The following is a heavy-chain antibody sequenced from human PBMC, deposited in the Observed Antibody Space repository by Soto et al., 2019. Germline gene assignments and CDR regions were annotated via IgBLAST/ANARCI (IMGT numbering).Heavy chain of an antibody. Sequence: ASVKVSCKASGGTFSSYAISWVRQAPGQGLEWMGWIIPNYGTANYAQKFQGRVTITADKSTSTAYMELSSLRSEDTAVYYCARAYAYYDFWNGYSHLYYYFDVWGQGTLVTVSS. CDR1: GGTFSSYA. CDR3: ARAYAYYDFWNGYSHLYYYFDV. V-gene: IGHV1-69*06. J-gene: IGHJ4*02. CDR2: IIPNYGTA. D-gene: IGHD3-3*01.